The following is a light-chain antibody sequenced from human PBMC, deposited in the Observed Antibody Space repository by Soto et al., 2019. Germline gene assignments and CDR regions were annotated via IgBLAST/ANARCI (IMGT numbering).Light chain of an antibody. V-gene: IGKV3-20*01. CDR1: QSITNSF. CDR3: QQYGTSEII. Sequence: EIVLTQSPGTLSLSPGERATLSCRASQSITNSFIAWYQQRPGQAPRLLIYDTSSRASGIPDRFSGSGSGTDFTLTISRLETEDFAVFYCQQYGTSEIIFGQGTLLEIK. J-gene: IGKJ5*01. CDR2: DTS.